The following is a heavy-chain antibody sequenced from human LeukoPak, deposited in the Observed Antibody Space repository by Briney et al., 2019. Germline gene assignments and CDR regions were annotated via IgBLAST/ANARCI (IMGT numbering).Heavy chain of an antibody. Sequence: KPSETLSLTCAVYGGSFSGNYWSWIRQSPGKGLEWIGEINHSGSTNYNPSLKSRVTISVDTSKKQFSLKLSSVTAADTAVYFCARGGRYSGYAGYWGQGTLVTVSS. D-gene: IGHD5-12*01. CDR3: ARGGRYSGYAGY. CDR2: INHSGST. V-gene: IGHV4-34*01. CDR1: GGSFSGNY. J-gene: IGHJ4*02.